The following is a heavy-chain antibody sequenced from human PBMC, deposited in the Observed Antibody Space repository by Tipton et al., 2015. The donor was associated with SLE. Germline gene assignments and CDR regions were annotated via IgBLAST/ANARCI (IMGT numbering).Heavy chain of an antibody. D-gene: IGHD3-22*01. V-gene: IGHV1-69*09. Sequence: QVQLVQSGAEVKKPGASVKVSCKTSGYVFSTYGVTWVRQAPGQGLEWMGRIIPILDIANYAQKFQGRVTITADKSTSTAYMELSSLRSEDTAVYYCARGVGGYYASSGFYYGGYFDNWGQGTLVTVSS. CDR3: ARGVGGYYASSGFYYGGYFDN. CDR2: IIPILDIA. CDR1: GYVFSTYG. J-gene: IGHJ4*02.